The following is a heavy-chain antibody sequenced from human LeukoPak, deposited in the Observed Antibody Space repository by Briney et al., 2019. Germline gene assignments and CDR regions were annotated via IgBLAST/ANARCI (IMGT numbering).Heavy chain of an antibody. D-gene: IGHD6-13*01. Sequence: ASVKVSCKASGYTFTGYYMHWVRQAPGQGLEWMGWINPNSGGTNYAQKFQGRVTMTRDTSISTAYMELSRLRSDDTAVYYCARDSGSSWSPHRDWYFDLWGRGTLVTVSS. CDR1: GYTFTGYY. CDR3: ARDSGSSWSPHRDWYFDL. CDR2: INPNSGGT. V-gene: IGHV1-2*02. J-gene: IGHJ2*01.